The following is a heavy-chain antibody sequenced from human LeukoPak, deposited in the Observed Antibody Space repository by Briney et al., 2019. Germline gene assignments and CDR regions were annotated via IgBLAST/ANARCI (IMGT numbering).Heavy chain of an antibody. CDR2: IWYAGSTK. CDR3: GRDITMIRGHTMGPAVDY. V-gene: IGHV3-33*01. J-gene: IGHJ4*02. CDR1: GFTLSTFG. Sequence: PGESLRLSCVVSGFTLSTFGMHWVRQAPGKGLEWVAVIWYAGSTKYYEDSVKGRFTISTDNSKNTLYLEMNSLRDEDTAVYFCGRDITMIRGHTMGPAVDYWGQGTLVTVSS. D-gene: IGHD3-10*01.